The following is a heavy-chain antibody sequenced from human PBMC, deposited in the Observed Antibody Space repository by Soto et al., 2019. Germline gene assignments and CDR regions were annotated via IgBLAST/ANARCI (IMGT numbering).Heavy chain of an antibody. CDR2: ISGSGGST. Sequence: PGGSLRLSCTASGFTFSSYAMSWVRQAPGKGLEWVSAISGSGGSTYYADSVKGRFTISRDNSKNTLYLQMNSLRAEDTAVYYCAKDFTYYDYIWGSYRRTHDAFDIWGQGTMVTVSS. V-gene: IGHV3-23*01. D-gene: IGHD3-16*02. CDR3: AKDFTYYDYIWGSYRRTHDAFDI. J-gene: IGHJ3*02. CDR1: GFTFSSYA.